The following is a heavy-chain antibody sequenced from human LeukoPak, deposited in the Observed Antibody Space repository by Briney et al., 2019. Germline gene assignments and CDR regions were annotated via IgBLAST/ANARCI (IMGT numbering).Heavy chain of an antibody. CDR3: ARVRQSLAAAGKVFDY. V-gene: IGHV4-59*01. CDR1: GGSISSYY. Sequence: SGTLSLSCTVSGGSISSYYWSWIRQPPGKGLEWIGYIYYSGSTNYNPSLKSRVTISVDTSKNQFSLKLSSVTAADTAVYYCARVRQSLAAAGKVFDYWGQGTLVTVSS. J-gene: IGHJ4*02. D-gene: IGHD6-13*01. CDR2: IYYSGST.